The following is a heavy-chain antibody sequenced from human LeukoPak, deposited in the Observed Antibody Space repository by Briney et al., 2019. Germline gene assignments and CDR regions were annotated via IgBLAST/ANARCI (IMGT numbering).Heavy chain of an antibody. V-gene: IGHV3-53*01. Sequence: PGGSLRLSCAASGLSVSSTYMTWVRLAPGKGLEWVSVIYSGGGTNYADSLKGRFSISRDNSKNTLYLQMNSLRAEDTAVYYCVGEGKYWGQGTLVTVSS. D-gene: IGHD4-17*01. CDR1: GLSVSSTY. CDR3: VGEGKY. CDR2: IYSGGGT. J-gene: IGHJ4*02.